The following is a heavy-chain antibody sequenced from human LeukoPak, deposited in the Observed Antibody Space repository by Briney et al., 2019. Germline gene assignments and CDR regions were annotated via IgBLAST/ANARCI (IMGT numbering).Heavy chain of an antibody. D-gene: IGHD1-20*01. CDR1: GDSVSNNSTT. CDR3: AKTENNWSYGMDV. J-gene: IGHJ6*02. V-gene: IGHV6-1*01. Sequence: SQTLSLTCAISGDSVSNNSTTWNWIRQSPSRGLEWLGRTYYRSEWNNDYAVSVKSRITINPDTSKNQFSLQLNSVTPEDTAVYYCAKTENNWSYGMDVWGQGTTVTVSS. CDR2: TYYRSEWNN.